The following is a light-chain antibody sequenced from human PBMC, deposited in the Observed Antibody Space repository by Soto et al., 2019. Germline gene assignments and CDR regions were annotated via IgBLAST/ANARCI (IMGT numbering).Light chain of an antibody. V-gene: IGLV1-40*01. Sequence: QSKLTQPPSVSGAPGQTVTISCTGSTSNIGASYDVHWYQQLPGSAPNLLIYRDTHRPSGIPNRFSGSRSGTSASLSIFGLQPADEADYYCQSYDNILNGYVFGTGTKVTVL. J-gene: IGLJ1*01. CDR1: TSNIGASYD. CDR2: RDT. CDR3: QSYDNILNGYV.